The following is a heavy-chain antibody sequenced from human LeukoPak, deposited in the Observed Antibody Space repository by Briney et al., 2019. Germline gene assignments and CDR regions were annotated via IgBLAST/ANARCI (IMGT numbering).Heavy chain of an antibody. V-gene: IGHV4-61*02. CDR3: ARARDDYYDSSEDY. J-gene: IGHJ4*02. Sequence: SETLSLTCTVSGGSISSGSYYWSWIWQPAGKGLEWIGRIYTSGSTNYNPSLKSRVIISVDTSKNQFSLKLSSVTAADTAVYYCARARDDYYDSSEDYWGQGTLVTVSS. CDR2: IYTSGST. D-gene: IGHD3-22*01. CDR1: GGSISSGSYY.